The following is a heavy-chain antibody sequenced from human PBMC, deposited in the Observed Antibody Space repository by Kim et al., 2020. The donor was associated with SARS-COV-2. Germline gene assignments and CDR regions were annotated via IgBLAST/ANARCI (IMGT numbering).Heavy chain of an antibody. CDR3: AKGDYYDSSFDY. J-gene: IGHJ4*02. V-gene: IGHV3-23*01. Sequence: YYADSVKGRFTISRDNSKNTLYLQMNSLRAEDTAVYYCAKGDYYDSSFDYWGQGTLVTVSS. D-gene: IGHD3-22*01.